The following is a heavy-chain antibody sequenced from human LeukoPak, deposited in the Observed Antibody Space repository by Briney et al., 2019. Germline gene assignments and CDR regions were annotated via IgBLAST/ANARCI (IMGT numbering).Heavy chain of an antibody. V-gene: IGHV2-5*02. CDR1: GFSLTTSRVG. CDR2: INWDDQK. Sequence: SAPTLVNTTQTLTLTCTFSGFSLTTSRVGVGWIRQRPGKALEWLALINWDDQKVYSPSLQSRLSITKDTSKNQVVLTKTNVDPVDTATYYCAHRRDSSGYQYRWWFAPWGQGTLVTVSS. D-gene: IGHD3-22*01. CDR3: AHRRDSSGYQYRWWFAP. J-gene: IGHJ5*02.